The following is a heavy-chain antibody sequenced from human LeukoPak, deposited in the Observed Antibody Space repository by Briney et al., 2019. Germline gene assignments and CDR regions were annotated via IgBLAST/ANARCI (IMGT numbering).Heavy chain of an antibody. V-gene: IGHV3-53*01. CDR3: NGYGGNSV. CDR1: GVTVSSNH. D-gene: IGHD4-23*01. Sequence: PGGSLRLSCAVSGVTVSSNHMSWVRQAAGKGLEWVSLIENDATTYYADSVKGRFTISRDNSKNTLYIQMNSLRVEDTAVYYCNGYGGNSVWGQGTLVTVSS. J-gene: IGHJ4*02. CDR2: IENDATT.